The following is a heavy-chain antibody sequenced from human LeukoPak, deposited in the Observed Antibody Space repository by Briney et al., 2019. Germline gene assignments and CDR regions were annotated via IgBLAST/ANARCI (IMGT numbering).Heavy chain of an antibody. CDR1: GFTFSSYA. J-gene: IGHJ4*02. V-gene: IGHV3-64*01. Sequence: GGSLRLSCAASGFTFSSYAMHWVRQAPGKGLEYVSAISSNGGSTYYANSVKGRFTISRDNSKNTLYLQMGSLRAEDMAVYYCARDAYRYTVGFIDYWGQGTLVTVSS. CDR2: ISSNGGST. D-gene: IGHD3-16*02. CDR3: ARDAYRYTVGFIDY.